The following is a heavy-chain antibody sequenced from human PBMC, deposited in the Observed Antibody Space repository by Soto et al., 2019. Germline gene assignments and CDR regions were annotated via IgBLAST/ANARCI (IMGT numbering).Heavy chain of an antibody. CDR1: GFMFSTYA. CDR2: LSYDGSDI. J-gene: IGHJ5*02. CDR3: ARDQGKTVTRGDWFDP. V-gene: IGHV3-30-3*01. D-gene: IGHD6-19*01. Sequence: QVQLVESGGGVVQPGRSLRLSCAASGFMFSTYAMHWVRQAPGKGLEWVAVLSYDGSDIYYGDSGKGRFTISRDNSRNTLYLEMNSLQPEDTAVFYCARDQGKTVTRGDWFDPWGQGTLVTVSS.